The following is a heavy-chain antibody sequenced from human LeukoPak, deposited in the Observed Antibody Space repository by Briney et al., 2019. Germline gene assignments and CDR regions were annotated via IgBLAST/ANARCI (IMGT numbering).Heavy chain of an antibody. D-gene: IGHD1-26*01. CDR1: GFTFSSYL. CDR2: IKHDGGDK. V-gene: IGHV3-7*01. J-gene: IGHJ4*02. Sequence: SGGSLRLSCAASGFTFSSYLMSWVRQAPGKGLEWVAYIKHDGGDKKYVDSVKGRFTISRDNAENSLFLQMDNLRAEDAAVYYCVRGGRPMDHLLDYWGQGTPVTGSS. CDR3: VRGGRPMDHLLDY.